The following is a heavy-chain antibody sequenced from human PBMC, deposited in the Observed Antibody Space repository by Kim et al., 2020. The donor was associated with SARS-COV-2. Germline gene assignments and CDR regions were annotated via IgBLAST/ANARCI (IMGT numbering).Heavy chain of an antibody. D-gene: IGHD3-10*01. J-gene: IGHJ4*02. CDR2: NYYSGSA. Sequence: SETLSLTCIVSGGSVIIEYYYWSWVRQPPGKGLEWIGYNYYSGSANYNPSLKSRVTISVDTSKNQFSLKLTSVTAADTAVYYCARIEKYGSGSYSFDYWGQGTLVTVSS. V-gene: IGHV4-61*01. CDR3: ARIEKYGSGSYSFDY. CDR1: GGSVIIEYYY.